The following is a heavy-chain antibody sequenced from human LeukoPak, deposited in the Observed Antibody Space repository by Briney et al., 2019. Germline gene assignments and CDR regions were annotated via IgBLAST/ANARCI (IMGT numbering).Heavy chain of an antibody. J-gene: IGHJ6*02. CDR2: INSGGSYI. CDR1: GFTFSSYA. V-gene: IGHV3-21*01. CDR3: ARDGSNSSGDYYGMDV. D-gene: IGHD6-6*01. Sequence: PGGSLRLSCAASGFTFSSYAMHWVRQAPGKGLEWVSSINSGGSYIYYADSVKGRFTISRDNAKNSLYLQMNSLRAEDTAIYYCARDGSNSSGDYYGMDVWGQGTTVTVSS.